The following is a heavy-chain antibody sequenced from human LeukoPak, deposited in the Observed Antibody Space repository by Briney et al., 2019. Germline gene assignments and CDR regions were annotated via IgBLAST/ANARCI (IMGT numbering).Heavy chain of an antibody. Sequence: ASVKVSCKASGYTFTSYYMHWVRQAPGQGLEWMGIINPSGGSTSYAQKFQGRVTMTRDTSTSTVYMELSSLRSEDTAVYYCARDSTVEYYDSSGYFDYWGQGTLVTVSS. D-gene: IGHD3-22*01. J-gene: IGHJ4*02. CDR1: GYTFTSYY. CDR2: INPSGGST. V-gene: IGHV1-46*01. CDR3: ARDSTVEYYDSSGYFDY.